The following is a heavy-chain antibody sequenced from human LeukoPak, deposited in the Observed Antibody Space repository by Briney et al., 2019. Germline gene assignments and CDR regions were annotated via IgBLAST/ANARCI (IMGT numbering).Heavy chain of an antibody. CDR3: ARGPGREEDWFDP. V-gene: IGHV4-38-2*02. J-gene: IGHJ5*02. Sequence: SETLSLTCTVSGYSISSGYYWGWIRQPPGKGLEWIGSIYHSGSTYYNPSLKSRVTISVDTSKNQFSLKLSSVTAADTAVYYCARGPGREEDWFDPWGQGTLVTVSS. D-gene: IGHD3-10*01. CDR1: GYSISSGYY. CDR2: IYHSGST.